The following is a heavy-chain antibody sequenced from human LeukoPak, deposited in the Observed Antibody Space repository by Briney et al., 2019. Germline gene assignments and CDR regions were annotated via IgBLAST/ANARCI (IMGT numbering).Heavy chain of an antibody. CDR1: GGSISSYY. V-gene: IGHV4-59*08. Sequence: PSETLSLTCTVSGGSISSYYWSWIRQPPGKGLEWIGYIYYSGSTNYNPSLKSRVTISVDTSKSQFSLKLSSVTAADTAVYYCARHKLNYGDLLERKAGGAFDIWGQGTMVTVSS. D-gene: IGHD4-17*01. J-gene: IGHJ3*02. CDR2: IYYSGST. CDR3: ARHKLNYGDLLERKAGGAFDI.